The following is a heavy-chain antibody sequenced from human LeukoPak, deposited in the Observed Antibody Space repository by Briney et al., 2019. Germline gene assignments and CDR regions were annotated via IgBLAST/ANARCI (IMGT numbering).Heavy chain of an antibody. J-gene: IGHJ4*02. V-gene: IGHV3-23*01. CDR3: AKVPYSSSWYAPEFDY. CDR2: ISGSGGSP. D-gene: IGHD6-13*01. CDR1: GFTFSSYA. Sequence: GGSLRLSCAASGFTFSSYAMSWVRQAQGKGLEWVSAISGSGGSPYYADSVKGRFTISRDNSKSTLYLQMNSLRAEDTAVYYCAKVPYSSSWYAPEFDYWGQGTLVTVSS.